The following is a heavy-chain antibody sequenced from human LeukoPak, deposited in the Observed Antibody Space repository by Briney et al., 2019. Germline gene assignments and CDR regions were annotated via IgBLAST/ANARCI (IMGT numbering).Heavy chain of an antibody. D-gene: IGHD2-15*01. V-gene: IGHV3-30*18. CDR2: ISYDGSNK. CDR1: GFTFSSYG. J-gene: IGHJ4*02. CDR3: AKDRLGYCSGGSCYGLDY. Sequence: PGRSLRLSCAASGFTFSSYGMHWVRQAPGKGLEWMAVISYDGSNKYYADSVKGRFTISRDNPKNTLYLQMNSLRAEDTAVYYCAKDRLGYCSGGSCYGLDYWGQGTLVTVSS.